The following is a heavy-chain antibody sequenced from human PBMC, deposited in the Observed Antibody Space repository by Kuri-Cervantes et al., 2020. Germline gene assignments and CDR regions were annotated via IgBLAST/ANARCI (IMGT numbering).Heavy chain of an antibody. CDR3: ARGKSGRRVIYYYYYMDV. Sequence: GGSLRLSCAASGFTFSSYGMHWVRQAPGKGLEWVAVIWYDGSNKYYADSVKGRFTISRDNSKNTLYLQMNSLRAEDTAVYYCARGKSGRRVIYYYYYMDVWGKGTTVTVSS. CDR2: IWYDGSNK. V-gene: IGHV3-33*01. D-gene: IGHD3-10*01. J-gene: IGHJ6*03. CDR1: GFTFSSYG.